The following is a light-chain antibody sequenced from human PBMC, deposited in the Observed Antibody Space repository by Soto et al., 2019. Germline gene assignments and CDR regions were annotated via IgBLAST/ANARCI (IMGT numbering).Light chain of an antibody. CDR2: GAS. CDR3: QQYNNWPWT. J-gene: IGKJ1*01. V-gene: IGKV3-15*01. CDR1: QSVSSN. Sequence: EIVMTQSPATLSVSPGERATLSCRASQSVSSNLALYQQKPGQAPRLLIYGASTRATGIPARFSGSGSGTELTLTISSLQSEDFAVYYCQQYNNWPWTFGQGTKVEIQ.